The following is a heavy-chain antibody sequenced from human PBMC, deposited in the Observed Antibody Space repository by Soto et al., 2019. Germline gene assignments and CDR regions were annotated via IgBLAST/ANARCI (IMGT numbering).Heavy chain of an antibody. J-gene: IGHJ3*02. D-gene: IGHD6-13*01. CDR3: ARPGGIAAASGAFDI. CDR1: GYTFTSYA. Sequence: ASVKVSCKASGYTFTSYAMHWVRQAPGQRLEWMGWINAGNGNTKYSQKFQGRVTITRDTSASTAYMELSSLRSEDTAVYYCARPGGIAAASGAFDIWGQGTMVT. V-gene: IGHV1-3*01. CDR2: INAGNGNT.